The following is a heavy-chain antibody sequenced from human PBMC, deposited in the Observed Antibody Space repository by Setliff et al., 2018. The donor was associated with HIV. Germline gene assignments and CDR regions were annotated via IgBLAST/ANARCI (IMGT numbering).Heavy chain of an antibody. J-gene: IGHJ6*03. CDR3: ARDRGGSRHYYYYMDV. D-gene: IGHD1-26*01. CDR2: INWNGGST. CDR1: GFTFDDYG. V-gene: IGHV3-20*04. Sequence: AGGSLRLSCAASGFTFDDYGMSWVRQAPGKGLEWVSGINWNGGSTGYADSVKGRFTISRDNAKNSLYLQMNSLRAEDTALYYCARDRGGSRHYYYYMDVWGKGTTVTVSS.